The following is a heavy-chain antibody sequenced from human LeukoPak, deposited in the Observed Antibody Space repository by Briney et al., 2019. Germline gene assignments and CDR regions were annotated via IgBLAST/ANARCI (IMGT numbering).Heavy chain of an antibody. D-gene: IGHD6-13*01. CDR1: GFTFSSYS. Sequence: PGGSLRLSCAASGFTFSSYSMNWVRQAPGKGLEWVSYISSSSSTIYYADSVKGRFTISRDNAKNSLYLQMNSSRAEDTAVYYCARIGGQQLVKVQKWGQGTLVTVSS. CDR2: ISSSSSTI. V-gene: IGHV3-48*01. J-gene: IGHJ4*02. CDR3: ARIGGQQLVKVQK.